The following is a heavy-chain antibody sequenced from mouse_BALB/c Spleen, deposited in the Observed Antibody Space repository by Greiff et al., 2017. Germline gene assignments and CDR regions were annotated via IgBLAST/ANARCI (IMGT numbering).Heavy chain of an antibody. CDR3: ARGSSRYAMDY. CDR2: ISSGSSTI. Sequence: EVHLVESGGGLVKPGGSLKLSCAASGFTFSSFGMHWVRQAPEKGLEWVAYISSGSSTIYYADTVKGRFTISRDNPKNTLFLQMTSLRSEDTAMYYCARGSSRYAMDYWGQGTSVTVSS. CDR1: GFTFSSFG. D-gene: IGHD1-1*01. J-gene: IGHJ4*01. V-gene: IGHV5-17*02.